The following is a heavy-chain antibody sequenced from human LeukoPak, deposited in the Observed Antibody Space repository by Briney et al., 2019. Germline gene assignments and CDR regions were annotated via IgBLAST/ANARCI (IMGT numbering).Heavy chain of an antibody. V-gene: IGHV1-2*02. CDR3: ARIKVGATRGSYYFDY. CDR2: INPNSGGT. CDR1: GYTFTGYY. J-gene: IGHJ4*02. D-gene: IGHD1-26*01. Sequence: ASVKVSCKASGYTFTGYYMHWVRQAPGQGLEWMGWINPNSGGTNYAQKFQGRVTMTRDTSISTAYMELSRLRSDDTAVYYCARIKVGATRGSYYFDYWGQGTLVTVSS.